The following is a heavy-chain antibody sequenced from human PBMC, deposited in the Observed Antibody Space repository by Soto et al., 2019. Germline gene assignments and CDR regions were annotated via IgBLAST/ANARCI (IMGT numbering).Heavy chain of an antibody. D-gene: IGHD1-7*01. J-gene: IGHJ5*01. V-gene: IGHV3-30*03. CDR3: ARTAGMFRVGTSPKVLYNYFDS. Sequence: QVQLVESGGGVVQPGRSLRLSCVVSGFTFSNYGMHWVRQAPGKGLEWVAVISKDGSEEYYADSVKGRFTVSRDNSRNTLYLQVNSLRTEDTAVYYCARTAGMFRVGTSPKVLYNYFDSWGQGTLVTVSS. CDR2: ISKDGSEE. CDR1: GFTFSNYG.